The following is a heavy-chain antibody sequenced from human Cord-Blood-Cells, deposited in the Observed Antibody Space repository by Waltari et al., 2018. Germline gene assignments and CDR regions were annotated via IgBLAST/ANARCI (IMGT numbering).Heavy chain of an antibody. CDR3: ATVPDYYDSSGYYYFDY. D-gene: IGHD3-22*01. CDR2: VDPEDGET. J-gene: IGHJ4*02. V-gene: IGHV1-69-2*01. Sequence: EVQLVQSGAEVKKPGATVKIACKVSGYTFTDYYMHWVHKAPGKGLEWMGLVDPEDGETIYAEKFQGRVTITADTSTDTAYMELSSLRSEDTAVYYCATVPDYYDSSGYYYFDYWGQGTLVTVSS. CDR1: GYTFTDYY.